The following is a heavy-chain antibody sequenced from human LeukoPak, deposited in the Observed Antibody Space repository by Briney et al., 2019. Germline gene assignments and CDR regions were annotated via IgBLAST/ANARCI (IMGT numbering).Heavy chain of an antibody. Sequence: GESLKISCKGSGYSFTSYWTGWVRQMPGKGLEWMGIIYPGDSDTRYIPSFQGQVTISADKSISTAYLQWSSLKASDTAMYYCARHSYGSGKAFDYWGQGTLVTVSS. CDR1: GYSFTSYW. J-gene: IGHJ4*02. D-gene: IGHD3-10*01. CDR2: IYPGDSDT. CDR3: ARHSYGSGKAFDY. V-gene: IGHV5-51*01.